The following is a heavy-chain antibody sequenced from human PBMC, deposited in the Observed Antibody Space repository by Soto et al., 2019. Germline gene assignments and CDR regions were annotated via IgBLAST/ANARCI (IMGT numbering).Heavy chain of an antibody. CDR1: GGSVNNYY. Sequence: SETLSLTCTVSGGSVNNYYWSWVRLSPGKGLEWIGYIYYTGRTNYNPSLESRVTISVDTSKNQFSLNLRSVTAADTAVYYCARDSSDSWYSPMDPWGQGILVTVPQ. CDR3: ARDSSDSWYSPMDP. D-gene: IGHD3-22*01. V-gene: IGHV4-59*02. CDR2: IYYTGRT. J-gene: IGHJ5*02.